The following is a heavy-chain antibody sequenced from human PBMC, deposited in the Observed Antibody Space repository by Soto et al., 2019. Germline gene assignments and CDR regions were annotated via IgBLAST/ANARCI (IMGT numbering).Heavy chain of an antibody. D-gene: IGHD3-10*01. Sequence: PGGSLRLSCAASGFTFSSYGMHWVRQAPGKGLEWVAVIWYDGSNKYYADSVKGRFTISRDNSKNTLYLQMNSLRAEDTAVYYCARGSSLWFGELLPKFDYWGQGTLVTVSS. CDR3: ARGSSLWFGELLPKFDY. V-gene: IGHV3-33*01. CDR1: GFTFSSYG. CDR2: IWYDGSNK. J-gene: IGHJ4*02.